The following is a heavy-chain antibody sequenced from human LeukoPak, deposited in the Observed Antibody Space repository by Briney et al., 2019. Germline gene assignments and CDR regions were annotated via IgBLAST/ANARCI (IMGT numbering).Heavy chain of an antibody. Sequence: TGGSLRLSCAASGFTVSSNYMSWVRQAPGKGLEWVSVIYSGGSTYYADSVKGRFTISRDNSKNTLYLQMNSLRAEDTAVYYCARGPKSSGYHGWFDPWGQGTLVTVSS. J-gene: IGHJ5*02. D-gene: IGHD3-22*01. CDR1: GFTVSSNY. CDR3: ARGPKSSGYHGWFDP. CDR2: IYSGGST. V-gene: IGHV3-53*01.